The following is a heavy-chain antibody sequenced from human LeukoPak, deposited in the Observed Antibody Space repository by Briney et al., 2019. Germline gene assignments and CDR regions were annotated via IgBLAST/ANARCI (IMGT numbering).Heavy chain of an antibody. Sequence: GGSLRLSCAASGFTFSSYGMSWVRQAPGKGLEWVSSISSSSSYIYYADSIKGRFTISRDNAKNSLYLQMNSLRAEDTAVYYCARDSITMVRGVIDYYMDVWGKGTTVTVSS. V-gene: IGHV3-21*01. J-gene: IGHJ6*03. CDR2: ISSSSSYI. D-gene: IGHD3-10*01. CDR3: ARDSITMVRGVIDYYMDV. CDR1: GFTFSSYG.